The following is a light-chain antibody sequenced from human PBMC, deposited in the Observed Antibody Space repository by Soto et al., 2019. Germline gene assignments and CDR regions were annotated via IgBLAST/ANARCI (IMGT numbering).Light chain of an antibody. J-gene: IGKJ5*01. Sequence: DIQMTQSPSTLSAFVGDRVSITCRASQSIHSWSAWYQQKPGKAPQLLIYQASTLQSGVPSRFSGSGSGTEFTLTIRSLQPDDSATYYCQQYHSWLTFGQGTRLEIK. V-gene: IGKV1-5*03. CDR2: QAS. CDR1: QSIHSW. CDR3: QQYHSWLT.